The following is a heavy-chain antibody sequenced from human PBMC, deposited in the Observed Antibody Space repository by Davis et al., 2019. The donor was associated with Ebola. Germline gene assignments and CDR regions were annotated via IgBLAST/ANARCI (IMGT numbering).Heavy chain of an antibody. CDR2: IYHSGST. J-gene: IGHJ4*02. CDR3: AAEEGMSAYFDY. D-gene: IGHD2-21*01. CDR1: GGSISSGGYS. V-gene: IGHV4-30-2*02. Sequence: SETLSLTCAVSGGSISSGGYSWSWIRQPPGKGLEWIGYIYHSGSTYYNPSLKSRVTISIDTSRNQFSLKLSSVTAADTAVYYCAAEEGMSAYFDYWGQGTLVTVSS.